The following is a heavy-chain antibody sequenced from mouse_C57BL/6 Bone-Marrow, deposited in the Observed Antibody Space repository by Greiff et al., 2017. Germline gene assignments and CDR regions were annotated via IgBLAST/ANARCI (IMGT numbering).Heavy chain of an antibody. CDR3: ASHYYGSRDYAMDY. J-gene: IGHJ4*01. V-gene: IGHV1-50*01. CDR1: GYTFTSYW. Sequence: QVQLQQPGAELVKPGASVKLSCKASGYTFTSYWMQWVKQRPGQGLEWIGEIDPSDSYSNYNQKFKGKATLTVDTSSSTAYLQLSSLTSEDSAVYYCASHYYGSRDYAMDYWGQGTSVTVSS. D-gene: IGHD1-1*01. CDR2: IDPSDSYS.